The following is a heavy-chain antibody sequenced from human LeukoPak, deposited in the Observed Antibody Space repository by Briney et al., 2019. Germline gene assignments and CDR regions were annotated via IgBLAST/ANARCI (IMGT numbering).Heavy chain of an antibody. Sequence: GGSLRLSCAASGFTFSNAWMSWVRQAPGKGLEWVGRIKSKTDGGTTDYAAPVKGRFTISRDDSKNTLYLQMNSLKTEDTAVYYCTTSSRYCSSTSCSDYWGQGTLVTVSS. J-gene: IGHJ4*02. D-gene: IGHD2-2*01. CDR1: GFTFSNAW. CDR2: IKSKTDGGTT. CDR3: TTSSRYCSSTSCSDY. V-gene: IGHV3-15*01.